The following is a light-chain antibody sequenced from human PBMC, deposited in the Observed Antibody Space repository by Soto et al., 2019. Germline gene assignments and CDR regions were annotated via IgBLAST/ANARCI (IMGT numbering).Light chain of an antibody. CDR3: GTWDDSLRSGV. CDR1: ISNIGNNY. V-gene: IGLV1-51*01. J-gene: IGLJ3*02. CDR2: DNN. Sequence: QSVLTQPPSVSAAPGQTVTISCSGGISNIGNNYVSWYVQFPGSAPKLLIHDNNKRSSGIPDRISGSKSGTFATLGITGLQTGDEGDYYCGTWDDSLRSGVFGGGTQLTVL.